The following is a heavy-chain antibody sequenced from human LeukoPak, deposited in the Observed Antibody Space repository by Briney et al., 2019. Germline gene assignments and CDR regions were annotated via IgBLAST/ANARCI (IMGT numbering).Heavy chain of an antibody. CDR2: IYYSGST. Sequence: PSETLSLTCTVSGGSINSSSYYWGWIRQPPGKGLEWIGTIYYSGSTYYNPSLKSRVTISVDTSKNHFSLKLTSVTAADTAVYYCARHVAGTTLFLPDVYYFDYWGQGTLVTVSS. CDR1: GGSINSSSYY. J-gene: IGHJ4*02. V-gene: IGHV4-39*01. D-gene: IGHD1-1*01. CDR3: ARHVAGTTLFLPDVYYFDY.